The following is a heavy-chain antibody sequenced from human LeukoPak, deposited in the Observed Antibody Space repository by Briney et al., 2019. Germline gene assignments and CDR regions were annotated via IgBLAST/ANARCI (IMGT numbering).Heavy chain of an antibody. CDR3: SRGPIQLWLHNAMDV. CDR2: IRSKAYGETT. D-gene: IGHD5-18*01. Sequence: PVSWVRQAPGKGLEWVGCIRSKAYGETTEYAASVKGRFTISRDDSKSIAYLQMNSLKTDDTAVYYCSRGPIQLWLHNAMDVWGQGTTVTVSS. CDR1: P. J-gene: IGHJ6*02. V-gene: IGHV3-49*02.